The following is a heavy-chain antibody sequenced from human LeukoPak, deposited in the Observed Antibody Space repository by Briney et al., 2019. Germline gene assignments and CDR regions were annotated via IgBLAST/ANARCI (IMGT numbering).Heavy chain of an antibody. CDR2: ISWNSGSI. D-gene: IGHD3-10*01. CDR1: GFTVSNNY. V-gene: IGHV3-9*01. J-gene: IGHJ4*02. Sequence: GGSLRLSCAASGFTVSNNYMIWVRQAPGKGLEWVSGISWNSGSIGYADSVKGRFTISRDNAKNSLYLQMNSLRAEDTALYYCAKDGGYYGSGSYYTLFDYWGQGTLVTVSS. CDR3: AKDGGYYGSGSYYTLFDY.